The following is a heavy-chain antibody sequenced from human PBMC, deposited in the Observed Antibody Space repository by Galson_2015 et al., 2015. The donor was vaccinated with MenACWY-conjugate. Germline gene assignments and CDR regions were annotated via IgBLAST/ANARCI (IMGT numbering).Heavy chain of an antibody. J-gene: IGHJ4*02. Sequence: SLRLSCAASGFTFSSYAMSWVRQAPGKGLEWVSGISGNCDVTYNADSVKGRFTISRDNSKNTLYLQMNSLRAEDTAVYYCAKSSGADYFDYWGQGTLVTVSS. CDR2: ISGNCDVT. V-gene: IGHV3-23*01. CDR1: GFTFSSYA. D-gene: IGHD3-10*01. CDR3: AKSSGADYFDY.